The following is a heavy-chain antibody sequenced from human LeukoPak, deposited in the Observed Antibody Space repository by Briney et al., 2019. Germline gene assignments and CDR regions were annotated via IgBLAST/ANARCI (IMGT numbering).Heavy chain of an antibody. CDR3: ARDLNAGEFDY. V-gene: IGHV4-59*12. D-gene: IGHD1-26*01. CDR2: IYYSGST. Sequence: PLETLSLTCTVSGGSISSYYWSWIRQPPGKGLEWIGYIYYSGSTNYNPSLKSRVTMSVDTSKNQFSLKLSSVTAADTAVYYCARDLNAGEFDYWGQGTLVTVSS. CDR1: GGSISSYY. J-gene: IGHJ4*02.